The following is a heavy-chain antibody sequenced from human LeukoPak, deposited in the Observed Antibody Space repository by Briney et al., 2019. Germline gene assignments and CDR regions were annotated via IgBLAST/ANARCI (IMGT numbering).Heavy chain of an antibody. J-gene: IGHJ6*03. V-gene: IGHV6-1*01. CDR3: ARDLPCPSGGSCYSWAVRYGMDV. CDR1: GDSVSSNSAA. D-gene: IGHD2-15*01. Sequence: SQTLSLTCAISGDSVSSNSAAWNWIRQSTSRGLEWLGRTYYRSKWYNDYAVSVKSRITINPDTSKNQFSLQLNSVTPEDTAVYYCARDLPCPSGGSCYSWAVRYGMDVWGKGTTVTVSS. CDR2: TYYRSKWYN.